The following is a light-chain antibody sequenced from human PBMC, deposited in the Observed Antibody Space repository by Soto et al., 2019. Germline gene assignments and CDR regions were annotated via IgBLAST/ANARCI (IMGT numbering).Light chain of an antibody. Sequence: QSVLTQPPSASGTPGQRVTMSCSGGSSNIGSNTVSWYQHLPGTAPQLLIYSDTQRASGVADRFSGSKSGTSASLAISGLQSDDEADYYSAAWDDRLNGALFGTGTKLTVL. CDR2: SDT. V-gene: IGLV1-44*01. J-gene: IGLJ1*01. CDR1: SSNIGSNT. CDR3: AAWDDRLNGAL.